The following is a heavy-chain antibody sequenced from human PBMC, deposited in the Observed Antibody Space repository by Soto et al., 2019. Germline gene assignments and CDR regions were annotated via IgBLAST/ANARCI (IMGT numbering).Heavy chain of an antibody. J-gene: IGHJ4*02. CDR1: GGSISSYY. CDR2: IYYSGST. V-gene: IGHV4-59*08. Sequence: SETLSLTCTVSGGSISSYYWSWIRQPPGKGLEWIGYIYYSGSTNYNPSLKSRVTISVDTSKNQFSLKLSSVTAADTAVYYCARLDDYSDYVWFDYWGQGTLVTVSS. D-gene: IGHD4-17*01. CDR3: ARLDDYSDYVWFDY.